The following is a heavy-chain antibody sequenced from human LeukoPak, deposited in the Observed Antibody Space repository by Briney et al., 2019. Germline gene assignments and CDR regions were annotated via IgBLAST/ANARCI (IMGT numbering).Heavy chain of an antibody. CDR3: ARGTRYYYTNSGLRF. CDR1: GDTFSSHA. J-gene: IGHJ4*02. D-gene: IGHD3-22*01. V-gene: IGHV1-69*13. Sequence: SVKVSCKSSGDTFSSHAITWVRQAPGQGLEWMGGITAIFRTANYAQKFQGRVTITADEFMSTAYMELSSLRSEDTAVYYCARGTRYYYTNSGLRFWGQGTLVTVSS. CDR2: ITAIFRTA.